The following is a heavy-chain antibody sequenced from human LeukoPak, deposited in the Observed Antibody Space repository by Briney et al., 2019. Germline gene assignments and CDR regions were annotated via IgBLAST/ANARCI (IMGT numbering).Heavy chain of an antibody. CDR2: IYYTGST. V-gene: IGHV4-30-2*01. CDR1: GGSISSGGYY. D-gene: IGHD3-3*01. Sequence: PSETLSLTCTVSGGSISSGGYYWSWIRQPPGKGLEWIGSIYYTGSTDYIPSLKSRGTISVDRSKNQFSLKLSSVTAADTAVYYCARVFWSGYVAFDYWGQGALVTVSS. J-gene: IGHJ4*02. CDR3: ARVFWSGYVAFDY.